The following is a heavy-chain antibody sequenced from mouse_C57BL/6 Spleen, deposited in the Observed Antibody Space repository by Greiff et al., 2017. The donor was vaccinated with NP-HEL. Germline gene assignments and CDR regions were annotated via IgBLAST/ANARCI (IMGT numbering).Heavy chain of an antibody. D-gene: IGHD4-1*01. CDR1: GFTFSSYA. CDR3: ASLGGYAMDY. CDR2: ISDGGSYT. V-gene: IGHV5-4*01. J-gene: IGHJ4*01. Sequence: EVQLVESGGGLVKPGGSLKLSCAASGFTFSSYAMSWVRQTPEKRLEWVATISDGGSYTYYPDNVKGRFTISRDNAKNNLYLQMSHLKSEDTAMYYCASLGGYAMDYWGQGTSVTVSS.